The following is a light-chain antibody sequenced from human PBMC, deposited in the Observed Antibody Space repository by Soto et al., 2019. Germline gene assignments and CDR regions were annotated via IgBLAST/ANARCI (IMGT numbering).Light chain of an antibody. J-gene: IGLJ3*02. V-gene: IGLV2-23*02. CDR1: SSDVAIYNL. CDR3: CSFAGSRTWV. Sequence: QSAPIQPASVSGSPGQSVTISCIGTSSDVAIYNLVSWYQQYPCKAPKLILYEVSKWPSGISHRFSGSKSGNTASLTISGLQAEDEADYYCCSFAGSRTWVFGGGTQLTVL. CDR2: EVS.